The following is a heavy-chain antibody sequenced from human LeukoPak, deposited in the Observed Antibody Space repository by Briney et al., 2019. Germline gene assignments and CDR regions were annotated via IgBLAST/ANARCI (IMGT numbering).Heavy chain of an antibody. CDR1: GFTFSSYA. CDR2: ISYDGSNK. J-gene: IGHJ4*02. D-gene: IGHD6-19*01. Sequence: GGSLRLSCAASGFTFSSYAMHWVRQAPGKGLEWVAVISYDGSNKYYADSVKGRFTISRDNSKNTLYLQMNSLRAEDTAVYYCARDASPPLFSSGWYGNFDYWGQGTLVTVSP. CDR3: ARDASPPLFSSGWYGNFDY. V-gene: IGHV3-30*01.